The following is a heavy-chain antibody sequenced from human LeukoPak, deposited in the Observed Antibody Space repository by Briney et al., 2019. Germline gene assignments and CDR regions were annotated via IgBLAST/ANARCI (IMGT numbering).Heavy chain of an antibody. CDR1: GGSFSDYY. CDR3: ARDILGKPGDY. V-gene: IGHV3-11*04. Sequence: LSLTCAVYGGSFSDYYMSWIRQTPGKGLEWISYISGSATTIYYADSVKGRFTISRDNAKNSLYLQMNSLRGEDTAVYYCARDILGKPGDYWGQGTLVTVSS. CDR2: ISGSATTI. J-gene: IGHJ4*02. D-gene: IGHD7-27*01.